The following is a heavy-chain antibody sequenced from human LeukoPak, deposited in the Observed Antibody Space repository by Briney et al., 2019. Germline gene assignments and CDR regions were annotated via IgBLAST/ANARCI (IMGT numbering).Heavy chain of an antibody. CDR3: ARDRGGGFDLAFFDH. V-gene: IGHV1-69*04. CDR2: LIPVLGMS. Sequence: SVTVSCTASGYTFINYGISWVRQAPGQGLEWMGRLIPVLGMSHYAQGFQGRVTLTADRSTNTAYMELDRLTSDDTAVYFCARDRGGGFDLAFFDHWGQGTLVTVSS. J-gene: IGHJ4*02. CDR1: GYTFINYG. D-gene: IGHD5-12*01.